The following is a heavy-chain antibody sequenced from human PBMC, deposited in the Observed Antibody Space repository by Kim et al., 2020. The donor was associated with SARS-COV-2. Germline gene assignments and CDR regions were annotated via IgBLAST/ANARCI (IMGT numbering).Heavy chain of an antibody. CDR1: GITFSKYS. J-gene: IGHJ4*02. Sequence: GVSLRLSCVASGITFSKYSMNWVRQAPGEGLEWISYITGSSGTIYYADSVKGRFSISRDNAENSVYLQMNSLRDEDTAVYYCATSIDWLAHYWGQGTLVTVSS. CDR3: ATSIDWLAHY. CDR2: ITGSSGTI. V-gene: IGHV3-48*02. D-gene: IGHD3-9*01.